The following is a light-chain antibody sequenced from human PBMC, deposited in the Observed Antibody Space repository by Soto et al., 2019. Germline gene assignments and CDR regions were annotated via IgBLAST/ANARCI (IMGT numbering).Light chain of an antibody. J-gene: IGKJ3*01. CDR1: QSISSW. CDR3: QQLYSFPPT. V-gene: IGKV1-5*01. Sequence: DIQMTQSPSTLSASVGDRVTITCRASQSISSWLAWYQQKPGKAPKLLIYDASSLESGVPSRFSGSGSGTEFTLTISSLQPEDFATYYCQQLYSFPPTFGPGTKVDIK. CDR2: DAS.